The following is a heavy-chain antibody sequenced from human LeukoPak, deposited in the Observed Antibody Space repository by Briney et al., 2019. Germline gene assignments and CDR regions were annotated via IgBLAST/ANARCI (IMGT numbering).Heavy chain of an antibody. CDR3: ARQVIIGYFDC. CDR1: GGTFSSYA. D-gene: IGHD3-3*01. V-gene: IGHV1-69*13. CDR2: IIPIFGTA. Sequence: AASVKVSCKASGGTFSSYAISWVRQAPGQGLEWTGGIIPIFGTANYAQKFLGRVTITADESTSTAYMELSSLRSEDTAVYYCARQVIIGYFDCWGQGTLVTVSS. J-gene: IGHJ4*02.